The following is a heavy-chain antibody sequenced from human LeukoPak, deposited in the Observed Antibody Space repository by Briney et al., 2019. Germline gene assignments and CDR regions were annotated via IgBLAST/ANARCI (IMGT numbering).Heavy chain of an antibody. V-gene: IGHV3-15*01. J-gene: IGHJ4*02. CDR3: AISQRDGYNGH. CDR2: IKSKTDGGTT. Sequence: GGSLRLSCAASGFTFSNAWMSWVRQAPGKGLEWGGRIKSKTDGGTTDYAAPVKGRFTISRDDSKNTLYLQMNSLKTEDTAVYYCAISQRDGYNGHWGQGTLVTVSS. D-gene: IGHD5-24*01. CDR1: GFTFSNAW.